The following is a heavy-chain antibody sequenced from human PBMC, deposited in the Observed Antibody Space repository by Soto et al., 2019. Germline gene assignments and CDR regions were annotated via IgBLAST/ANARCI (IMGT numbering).Heavy chain of an antibody. CDR3: ARGAPSTYYDFWSGYYTLYGMDV. V-gene: IGHV3-30-3*01. CDR1: GFTFSSYA. D-gene: IGHD3-3*01. J-gene: IGHJ6*02. CDR2: ISYDGSNK. Sequence: QPGGSLRLSCAASGFTFSSYAMHWVRQAPGKGLEWVAVISYDGSNKYYADSVKGRFTISRDNSKNTLYLQMNSLRAEDTAAYYCARGAPSTYYDFWSGYYTLYGMDVWGQGTTVTVSS.